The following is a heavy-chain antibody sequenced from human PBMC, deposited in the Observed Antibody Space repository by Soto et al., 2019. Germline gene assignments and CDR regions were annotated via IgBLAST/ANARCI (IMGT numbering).Heavy chain of an antibody. J-gene: IGHJ4*02. D-gene: IGHD3-3*01. CDR1: GFTFSNFG. CDR3: VISWSGYFPKYLDY. CDR2: IWSDESNK. Sequence: GGSLRLSCAASGFTFSNFGMHWVRQAPGKGLEWVAVIWSDESNKYYADSVKGRFSISRDNSKNALYLQMNSLRVEDTAVYYCVISWSGYFPKYLDYWSRGTPVTVSS. V-gene: IGHV3-33*01.